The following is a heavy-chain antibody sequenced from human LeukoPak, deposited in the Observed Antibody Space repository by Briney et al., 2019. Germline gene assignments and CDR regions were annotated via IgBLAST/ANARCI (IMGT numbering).Heavy chain of an antibody. Sequence: SETLSLTCAVYGGSFSGYYWSWIRQPPGKGLEWIGEINHSGSTNYNPSLKSRVTISVDTSKNQFSLKLSSVTAADTAVYYCAGGTYCSGGSCSDDAFDIWGQGTMVTVSS. D-gene: IGHD2-15*01. CDR2: INHSGST. CDR1: GGSFSGYY. CDR3: AGGTYCSGGSCSDDAFDI. V-gene: IGHV4-34*01. J-gene: IGHJ3*02.